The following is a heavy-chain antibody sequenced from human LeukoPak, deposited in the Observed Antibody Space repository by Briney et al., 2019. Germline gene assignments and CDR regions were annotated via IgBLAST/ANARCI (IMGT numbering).Heavy chain of an antibody. D-gene: IGHD3-10*01. J-gene: IGHJ5*02. CDR1: GYTFTGYY. CDR2: IIPNSGGT. CDR3: ARPYGSGSFDNWFDP. Sequence: GASVKVSCKASGYTFTGYYIHWVRQAPGQGLEWMGRIIPNSGGTNYAQKFQGRVTMTRDTSISTAYMELSRLRSDDTAVYYCARPYGSGSFDNWFDPWGQGTLVIVSS. V-gene: IGHV1-2*06.